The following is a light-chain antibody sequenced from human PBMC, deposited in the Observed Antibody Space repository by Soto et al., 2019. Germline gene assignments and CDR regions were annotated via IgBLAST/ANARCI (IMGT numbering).Light chain of an antibody. CDR3: GSYTNSSTPYV. J-gene: IGLJ1*01. CDR2: EVS. V-gene: IGLV2-14*01. Sequence: QSVLTQPASVSGSPGQSITITCSGTSSDVGGYKSVSWYQQHPGEAPKVMIYEVSNRPSGVSNRFSASKSGNTASLTISGLQAEDEADYYCGSYTNSSTPYVFGTGTKLTVL. CDR1: SSDVGGYKS.